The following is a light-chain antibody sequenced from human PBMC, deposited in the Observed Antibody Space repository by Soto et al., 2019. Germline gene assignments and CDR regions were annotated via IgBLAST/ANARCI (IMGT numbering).Light chain of an antibody. V-gene: IGKV1-39*01. J-gene: IGKJ1*01. CDR3: QQSYSTPWT. Sequence: DMPMTRSPASLSVSPVDRVTXTCRASQSISSYLNWYQQKPGKAPKLLIYAASSLQSGVPSRFSGSGSGTDFTLTISSLQPEDFAPYYCQQSYSTPWTFGQGTKADIK. CDR2: AAS. CDR1: QSISSY.